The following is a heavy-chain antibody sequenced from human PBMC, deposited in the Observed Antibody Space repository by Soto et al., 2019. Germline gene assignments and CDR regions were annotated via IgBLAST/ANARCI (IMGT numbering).Heavy chain of an antibody. CDR2: TSYDGSNN. CDR3: ARWGRTGGLDV. J-gene: IGHJ4*02. Sequence: QVQLVESGGGVVQPGTSLRLSCVGSGFTFRSYVIHWVRQAPGKGLEWVALTSYDGSNNFYGDSVKGRFTISRDNSRNTVELQMGSLRLEDTALYYCARWGRTGGLDVWGQGTLVSVSS. D-gene: IGHD3-16*01. CDR1: GFTFRSYV. V-gene: IGHV3-33*05.